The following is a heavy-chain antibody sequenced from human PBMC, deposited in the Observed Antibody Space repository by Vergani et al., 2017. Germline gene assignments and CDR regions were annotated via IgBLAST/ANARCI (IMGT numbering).Heavy chain of an antibody. CDR2: ISGFSGDT. J-gene: IGHJ6*02. CDR1: NYTFRSFG. V-gene: IGHV1-18*01. CDR3: AGDCPWDYVIMTGPLGYLYAMDV. Sequence: QSQLVQSGAEVRKPGASLKVSCKSFNYTFRSFGITWVRQAPGQGLEWMGWISGFSGDTNYAQKFQDRVTMTTDTSTATAYMELRNLRSDDTAVYYCAGDCPWDYVIMTGPLGYLYAMDVWGQGTAVTVS. D-gene: IGHD3-9*01.